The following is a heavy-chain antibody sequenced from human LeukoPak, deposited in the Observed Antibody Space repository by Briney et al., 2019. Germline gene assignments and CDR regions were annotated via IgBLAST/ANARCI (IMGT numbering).Heavy chain of an antibody. CDR1: GDSVSSINGA. CDR2: TYYRSKWYS. Sequence: SQTLSVTCAISGDSVSSINGAWNWVRQSPSRGLEWLGRTYYRSKWYSDYAVPIQGRMSINPDTSKNQFPLHLFSVTPDDTAVYYCARDVATTGWYTFDYWGQGTRVTVSS. J-gene: IGHJ4*02. D-gene: IGHD6-19*01. CDR3: ARDVATTGWYTFDY. V-gene: IGHV6-1*01.